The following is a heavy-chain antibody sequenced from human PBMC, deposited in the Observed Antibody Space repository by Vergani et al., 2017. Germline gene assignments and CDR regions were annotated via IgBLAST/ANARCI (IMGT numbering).Heavy chain of an antibody. CDR2: ISSSGSTI. D-gene: IGHD2-2*01. CDR1: GFTFSDYY. V-gene: IGHV3-11*01. Sequence: QVQLVESGGGLVKPGGSLRLSCAASGFTFSDYYMSWIRQAPGKGLEWVSYISSSGSTIYYADSVKGRFTISRDKAKNSLYLQMNSLRAEDTAVYYCARARAGYCSSTSCYLGWFDPWGQGTLVTVSS. J-gene: IGHJ5*02. CDR3: ARARAGYCSSTSCYLGWFDP.